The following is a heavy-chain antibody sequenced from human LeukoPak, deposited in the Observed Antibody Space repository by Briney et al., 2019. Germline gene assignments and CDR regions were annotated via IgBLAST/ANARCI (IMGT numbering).Heavy chain of an antibody. Sequence: SETLSLTCTVSGGSISSYYWSWIRQPPGKGLEWIGYIYYSGSTNYNPSLKSRVTISVDTSKNQFSLKLSSVTAADTAVYYCARGNHDYGDYLNWFDPWGQGTLVTVSS. CDR1: GGSISSYY. CDR3: ARGNHDYGDYLNWFDP. D-gene: IGHD4-17*01. J-gene: IGHJ5*02. V-gene: IGHV4-59*01. CDR2: IYYSGST.